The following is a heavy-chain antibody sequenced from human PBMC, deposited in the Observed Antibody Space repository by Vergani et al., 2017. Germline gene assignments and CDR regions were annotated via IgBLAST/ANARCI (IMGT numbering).Heavy chain of an antibody. CDR1: GDSIISRSYY. D-gene: IGHD3-16*01. CDR3: ASGKYYSDSTSHFHGGYFDV. Sequence: QMQLQESGPGLVKASETLSLTCTVSGDSIISRSYYWGWIRQPPGKGLEWIGSIYNSGNGDSSSSLKSRVTISADTSKYQFSLRLTSVTAADTAVYYCASGKYYSDSTSHFHGGYFDVWGRGTLVTVPS. V-gene: IGHV4-39*01. CDR2: IYNSGNG. J-gene: IGHJ2*01.